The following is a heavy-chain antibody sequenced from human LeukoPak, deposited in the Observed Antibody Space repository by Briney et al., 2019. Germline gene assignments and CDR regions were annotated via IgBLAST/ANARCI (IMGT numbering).Heavy chain of an antibody. Sequence: PSETLSLTCAVYGGSFSGYYWSWIRQPPGKGLEWIGEINHSGSTNYNPSLKSRVTISVDTSKNQFSLKLSSVTAADTAVYYCARGLNFQSSGYYYVSDYYMDVWGKGTTVTVSS. J-gene: IGHJ6*03. V-gene: IGHV4-34*01. CDR1: GGSFSGYY. CDR2: INHSGST. D-gene: IGHD3-22*01. CDR3: ARGLNFQSSGYYYVSDYYMDV.